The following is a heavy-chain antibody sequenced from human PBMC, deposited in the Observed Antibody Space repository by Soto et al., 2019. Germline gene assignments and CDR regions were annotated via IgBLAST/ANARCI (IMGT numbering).Heavy chain of an antibody. Sequence: ASVKVSCKASGGTFSSYAISWVRQAPGQGLEWMGGIIPIFGTANYAQKFQGRVTITADESTSTAYMELSSLRSEDTAVYYCARGTEVSGYFDYWGQGTLVTVSS. V-gene: IGHV1-69*13. CDR1: GGTFSSYA. CDR2: IIPIFGTA. D-gene: IGHD2-8*01. J-gene: IGHJ4*02. CDR3: ARGTEVSGYFDY.